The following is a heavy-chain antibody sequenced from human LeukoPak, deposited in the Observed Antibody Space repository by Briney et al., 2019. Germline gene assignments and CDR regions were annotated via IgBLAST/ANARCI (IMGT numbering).Heavy chain of an antibody. V-gene: IGHV3-23*01. CDR2: ITGSGDYT. Sequence: GGSLRLSCAASGFTFSIYAMTWVRQAPGKGLEWVSAITGSGDYTYYTDSVGGRVTISRDNSKNTVYLQMNSLRVEDTAVYYCAKDRRGVFDFWGQGTLVTVSS. CDR3: AKDRRGVFDF. J-gene: IGHJ4*02. CDR1: GFTFSIYA. D-gene: IGHD3-10*01.